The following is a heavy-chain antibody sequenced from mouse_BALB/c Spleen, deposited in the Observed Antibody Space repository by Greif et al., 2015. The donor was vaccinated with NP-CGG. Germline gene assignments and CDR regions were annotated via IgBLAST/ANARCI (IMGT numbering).Heavy chain of an antibody. CDR2: ISSGGSYT. V-gene: IGHV5-6-4*01. D-gene: IGHD2-3*01. J-gene: IGHJ3*01. CDR1: GFTFSSYT. Sequence: EVKLVESGGGLVKPGGSLKLSCAASGFTFSSYTMSWVRQTPEKRLEWVATISSGGSYTYYPDSVKGRFTISRDNAKNTLYLQMSSLKSEDTAMYYCTREGYYVEGGFAYWGQGTLVTVSA. CDR3: TREGYYVEGGFAY.